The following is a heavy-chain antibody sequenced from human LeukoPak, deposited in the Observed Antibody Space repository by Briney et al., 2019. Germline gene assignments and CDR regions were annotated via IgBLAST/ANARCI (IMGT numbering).Heavy chain of an antibody. Sequence: GGSLRLSCAASGFTFSSYEMNWVRQAPGKGLEWISSISSSSSYIYYADSVKGRFTISRDNAKNSLYLQMNSLRAEDTAVYYCARDTQPYYYDAYDIWGQGTMVTVSS. CDR2: ISSSSSYI. J-gene: IGHJ3*02. CDR1: GFTFSSYE. V-gene: IGHV3-21*01. D-gene: IGHD3-10*01. CDR3: ARDTQPYYYDAYDI.